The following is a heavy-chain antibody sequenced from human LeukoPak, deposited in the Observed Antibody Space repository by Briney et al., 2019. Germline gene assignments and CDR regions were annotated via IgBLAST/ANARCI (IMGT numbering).Heavy chain of an antibody. D-gene: IGHD4-11*01. CDR2: INHSGST. Sequence: SETLSLTCAVYGGSFSGYYWSWIRQPPGKGLEWIGEINHSGSTNYNPSLKSRVTISVDTSKNQFSLKLSSVTAADTAAYYCARDPGYSNPFYYYYYYMDVWGKGTTVTVSS. J-gene: IGHJ6*03. CDR1: GGSFSGYY. CDR3: ARDPGYSNPFYYYYYYMDV. V-gene: IGHV4-34*01.